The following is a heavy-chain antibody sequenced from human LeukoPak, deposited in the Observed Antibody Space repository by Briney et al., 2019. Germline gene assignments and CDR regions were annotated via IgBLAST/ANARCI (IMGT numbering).Heavy chain of an antibody. CDR2: MYYSGIT. Sequence: SETLSLTCTVSRVSIRTAYWSWIRQPPGKELEWIGHMYYSGITNYNPSLKSRVAMTIDTSKNQFSLKLTSVTAADTAVYYCTILKGVAILVCWGQGTLVAVSP. D-gene: IGHD2-15*01. CDR3: TILKGVAILVC. CDR1: RVSIRTAY. J-gene: IGHJ4*02. V-gene: IGHV4-59*08.